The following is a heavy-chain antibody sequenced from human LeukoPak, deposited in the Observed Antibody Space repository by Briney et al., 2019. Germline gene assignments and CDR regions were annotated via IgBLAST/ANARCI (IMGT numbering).Heavy chain of an antibody. V-gene: IGHV4-34*01. CDR1: GGSFSGYY. CDR3: ARDGAGGYDSSGYFTY. CDR2: INHSGST. Sequence: PSETLSLTCDVYGGSFSGYYWSWIRQPPEKGLEWIGEINHSGSTNYNPSLKSRVTISVDTSKNQFSLKMTSVTAADTAVYYCARDGAGGYDSSGYFTYWGQGTLVTVSS. J-gene: IGHJ4*02. D-gene: IGHD3-22*01.